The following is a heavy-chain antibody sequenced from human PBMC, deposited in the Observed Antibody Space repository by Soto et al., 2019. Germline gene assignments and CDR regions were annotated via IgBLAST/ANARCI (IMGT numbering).Heavy chain of an antibody. CDR2: INPSGSST. Sequence: QVHLVQSGAEVKKIGASVKVSCKASGYTFTSHWMHWVRRAPGQGLEWMGVINPSGSSTSYAQKCKGRVTMTRDTSTSTDYMELTSLTSEDTAVYYCARDNSVAAAGSWWFDPWGQGTLVTVSS. CDR1: GYTFTSHW. D-gene: IGHD6-13*01. V-gene: IGHV1-46*01. CDR3: ARDNSVAAAGSWWFDP. J-gene: IGHJ5*02.